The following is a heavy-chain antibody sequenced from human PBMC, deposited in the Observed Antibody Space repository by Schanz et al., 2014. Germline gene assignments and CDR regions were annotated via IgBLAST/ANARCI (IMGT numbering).Heavy chain of an antibody. J-gene: IGHJ4*02. D-gene: IGHD3-10*01. CDR1: GFTLSNYA. Sequence: EMQLLESGGGLAQPGGSLRLSCAASGFTLSNYAMSWLRQAPGKGLEWVSVIGVDGTTTYYADSVKGRFTISRDNSKNTLYLQMNSLRPEDTAVYYCAKYRGYYRVSGSYRELEYWGQGTLXTVSS. CDR2: IGVDGTTT. V-gene: IGHV3-23*01. CDR3: AKYRGYYRVSGSYRELEY.